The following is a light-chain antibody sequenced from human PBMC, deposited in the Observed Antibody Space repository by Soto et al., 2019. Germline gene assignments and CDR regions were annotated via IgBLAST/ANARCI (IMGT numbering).Light chain of an antibody. J-gene: IGLJ1*01. CDR2: DDN. CDR1: SSNIGGNS. V-gene: IGLV1-51*01. Sequence: QSVLTQPPSVSGAPGQRLTISCTGSSSNIGGNSVSWYQQLPGTAPKLPIYDDNKRPSGIPDRFSGSKSGTSATLGITGFQTGDEADYYCGSWDSSLSAYVFGTGNKV. CDR3: GSWDSSLSAYV.